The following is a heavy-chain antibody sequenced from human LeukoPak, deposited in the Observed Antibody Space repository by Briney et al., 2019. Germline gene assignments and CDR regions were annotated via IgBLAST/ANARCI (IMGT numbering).Heavy chain of an antibody. D-gene: IGHD1-26*01. CDR2: LYYSVNT. V-gene: IGHV4-59*08. Sequence: SDTLSLTCTVSGGSISSYYWSWIRQPPGKGLEWIGYLYYSVNTNYNPSLKSRVTISVDTSKNQFSLKLSSVTAADTAVYYCARHGASYYFDYWGQGTL. J-gene: IGHJ4*02. CDR1: GGSISSYY. CDR3: ARHGASYYFDY.